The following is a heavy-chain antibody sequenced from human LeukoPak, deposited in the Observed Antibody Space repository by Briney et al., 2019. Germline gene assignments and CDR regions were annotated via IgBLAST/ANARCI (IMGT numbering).Heavy chain of an antibody. J-gene: IGHJ4*02. Sequence: GGSLRLSCAASGFTFSSYEMNWVRQAPGKGLEWVSAISGSGGSTYYADSVKGRFTISRDNSKNTLYLQMNSLRAEDTAVYYCAKGGAALLYYFDYWGQGTLVTVSS. CDR3: AKGGAALLYYFDY. CDR2: ISGSGGST. CDR1: GFTFSSYE. V-gene: IGHV3-23*01. D-gene: IGHD1-26*01.